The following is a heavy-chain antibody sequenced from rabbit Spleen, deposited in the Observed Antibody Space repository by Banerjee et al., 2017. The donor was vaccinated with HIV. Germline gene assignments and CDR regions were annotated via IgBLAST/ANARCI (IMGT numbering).Heavy chain of an antibody. Sequence: QEQLEESGGDLVKPEGSLTLTCTASGFSFSSSYWICWVRQAPGKGLEWIGCIYAGSGGSTYYASWAKGRFTISKTSSTTVTLQMTSLTAADTATYFCARGLYADSTGGVYAFNLWGPGTLVTVS. V-gene: IGHV1S45*01. CDR2: IYAGSGGST. CDR3: ARGLYADSTGGVYAFNL. J-gene: IGHJ4*01. D-gene: IGHD7-1*01. CDR1: GFSFSSSYW.